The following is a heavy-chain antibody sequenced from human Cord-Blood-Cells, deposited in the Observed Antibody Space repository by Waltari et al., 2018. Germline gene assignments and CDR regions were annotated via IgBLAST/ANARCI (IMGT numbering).Heavy chain of an antibody. Sequence: QVQLQQWGAGLLQPSETLHPTCAVYGVSFSGYYWSWIRQPPGKGLEWIGEINHSGSTNYNPSLKSRVTISVDTSKNQFSRKLSSVTAADTAVYYCARVHSEQLVFDYWGQGALVTVSS. J-gene: IGHJ4*02. CDR2: INHSGST. CDR1: GVSFSGYY. D-gene: IGHD6-6*01. CDR3: ARVHSEQLVFDY. V-gene: IGHV4-34*01.